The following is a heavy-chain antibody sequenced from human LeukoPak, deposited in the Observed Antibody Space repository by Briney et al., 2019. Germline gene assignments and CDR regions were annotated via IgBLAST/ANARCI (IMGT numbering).Heavy chain of an antibody. Sequence: SETLSLTCTVSGGSISSGGYYWSWIRQHPGKGLEWIGCIYYSGSTYYNPSLKSRVTISVDTSKNQFSLKLSSVTAADTAVYYCARVDTAMXXFDYWGQGTLVTVSS. CDR3: ARVDTAMXXFDY. CDR2: IYYSGST. J-gene: IGHJ4*02. D-gene: IGHD5-18*01. CDR1: GGSISSGGYY. V-gene: IGHV4-31*03.